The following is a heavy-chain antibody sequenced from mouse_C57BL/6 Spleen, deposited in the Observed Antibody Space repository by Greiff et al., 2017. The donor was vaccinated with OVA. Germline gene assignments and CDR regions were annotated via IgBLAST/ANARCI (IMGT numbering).Heavy chain of an antibody. CDR1: GYSITSGYY. D-gene: IGHD2-4*01. CDR2: ISYDGSN. J-gene: IGHJ4*01. Sequence: VQLQQSGPGLVKPSQSLSLTCSVTGYSITSGYYWNWIRQFPGNKLEWMGYISYDGSNNYNPSLKNRISITRDTSKNQFFLKLNSVTTEDTATYYCARRGDYDVYYAMDYWGQGTSVTVSS. CDR3: ARRGDYDVYYAMDY. V-gene: IGHV3-6*01.